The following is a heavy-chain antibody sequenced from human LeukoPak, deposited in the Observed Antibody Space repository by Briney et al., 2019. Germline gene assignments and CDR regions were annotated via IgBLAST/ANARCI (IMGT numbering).Heavy chain of an antibody. CDR3: ARGVPLLKMVRGAKGGNWFDP. CDR1: GYTFTSYY. J-gene: IGHJ5*02. CDR2: INPSGGST. D-gene: IGHD3-10*01. Sequence: GASVKVSCKASGYTFTSYYMHWVRQAPGQGLEWMGIINPSGGSTSYAQKFQGRVTMTRDMSTSTVYMELSSLRSEDTAVYYCARGVPLLKMVRGAKGGNWFDPWGQRTLVTVSS. V-gene: IGHV1-46*01.